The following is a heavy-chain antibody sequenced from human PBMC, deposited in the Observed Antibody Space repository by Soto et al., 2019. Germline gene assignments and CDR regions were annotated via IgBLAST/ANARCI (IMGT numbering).Heavy chain of an antibody. CDR1: GGTFSSYA. CDR3: ARDEGCGGYCTNGVSSPDYYYGMDV. D-gene: IGHD2-8*01. J-gene: IGHJ6*01. Sequence: ASLQVSCKASGGTFSSYAISWVRQAPGQGLEWMGGIIPIFGTANYAQKFQGRVTITADESTSTAYMELSSLRSEDTAVYYCARDEGCGGYCTNGVSSPDYYYGMDVWGQGTTVTSPQ. CDR2: IIPIFGTA. V-gene: IGHV1-69*13.